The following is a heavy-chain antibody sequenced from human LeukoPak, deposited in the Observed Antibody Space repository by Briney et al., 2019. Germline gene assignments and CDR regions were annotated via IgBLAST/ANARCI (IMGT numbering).Heavy chain of an antibody. Sequence: GGSLRLSCAASGFTFDDYAMHWVRQAPGKGLEWVSGISWNSGSIGYADSVKGRFTISRDNAKNSLYLQMNSLRAEDTALYYCAKGRASEHGSGSYSPTFDYWGQGTLVTVSS. CDR1: GFTFDDYA. V-gene: IGHV3-9*01. D-gene: IGHD3-10*01. J-gene: IGHJ4*02. CDR2: ISWNSGSI. CDR3: AKGRASEHGSGSYSPTFDY.